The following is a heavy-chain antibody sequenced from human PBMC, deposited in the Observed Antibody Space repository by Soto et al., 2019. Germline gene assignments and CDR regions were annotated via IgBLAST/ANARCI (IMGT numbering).Heavy chain of an antibody. CDR1: GGSFTSYS. Sequence: QVQLVQSGAELKKPGSSVKVSCEASGGSFTSYSFTWVRQSPGQGLEWMGRIIPIQGKANYALKFQDRVTITADRSTRTVYMELTSLRPEDTAVYFCAKSLLFVDHGDMDVWGKWTTVTVSS. CDR3: AKSLLFVDHGDMDV. J-gene: IGHJ6*03. CDR2: IIPIQGKA. D-gene: IGHD2-21*01. V-gene: IGHV1-69*02.